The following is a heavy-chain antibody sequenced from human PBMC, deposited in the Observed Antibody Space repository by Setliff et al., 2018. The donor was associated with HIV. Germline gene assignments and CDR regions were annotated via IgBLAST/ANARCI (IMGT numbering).Heavy chain of an antibody. J-gene: IGHJ5*02. Sequence: WASVKVSCTASGYTFTSYYMHWVRQAPGQGLEWMGWIDAGNGDTKYSQNLQGRVTITGDTSASTAYMELSSLRSEDTAVYYCARGVYSGYEPWGQGTLVTVSS. CDR3: ARGVYSGYEP. CDR2: IDAGNGDT. CDR1: GYTFTSYY. V-gene: IGHV1-3*01. D-gene: IGHD5-12*01.